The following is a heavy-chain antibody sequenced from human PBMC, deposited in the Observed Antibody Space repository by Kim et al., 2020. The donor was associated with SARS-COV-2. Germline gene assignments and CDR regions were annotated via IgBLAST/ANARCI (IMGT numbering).Heavy chain of an antibody. J-gene: IGHJ3*02. CDR1: GFTFSSYE. CDR2: ISSSGSTI. Sequence: GSLRLSCAASGFTFSSYEMNWVRQAPGKGLEWVSYISSSGSTIYYADSVKGRFTISRDNAKNSLYLQMNSLRAEDTAVYYCARVSRDAFDIWGQGTMVTVSS. V-gene: IGHV3-48*03. CDR3: ARVSRDAFDI.